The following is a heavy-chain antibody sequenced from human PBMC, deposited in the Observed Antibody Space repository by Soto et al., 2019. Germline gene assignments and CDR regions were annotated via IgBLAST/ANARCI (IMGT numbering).Heavy chain of an antibody. CDR3: VKDVYDRGLRYFDWLSTTECYFDY. D-gene: IGHD3-9*01. CDR1: GFTFSSYA. CDR2: ISSNGGST. V-gene: IGHV3-64D*06. Sequence: PGGSLRLSCSASGFTFSSYAMHWVRQAPGKGLEYVSAISSNGGSTYYADSVKGRFTISRDNSKNTLYLQMSSLRAEDTAVYYCVKDVYDRGLRYFDWLSTTECYFDYWGQGTLVTVSS. J-gene: IGHJ4*02.